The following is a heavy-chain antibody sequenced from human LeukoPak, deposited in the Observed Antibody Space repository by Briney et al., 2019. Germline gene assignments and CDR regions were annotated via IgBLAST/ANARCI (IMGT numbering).Heavy chain of an antibody. CDR1: GYSFTSYW. CDR3: ASAAAGHYYYYGMDV. CDR2: IYPGDSDT. Sequence: GESPKISRKGSGYSFTSYWIGWVRQMPGEGLEGRGIIYPGDSDTRYSPSFQGQVTISADKSISTAYLQWSSLKASDTAMYYCASAAAGHYYYYGMDVWGQGTTVTVSS. V-gene: IGHV5-51*01. J-gene: IGHJ6*02. D-gene: IGHD6-13*01.